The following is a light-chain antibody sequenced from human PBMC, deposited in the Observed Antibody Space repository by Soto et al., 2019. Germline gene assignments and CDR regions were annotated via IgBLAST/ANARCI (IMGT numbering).Light chain of an antibody. V-gene: IGLV2-14*01. CDR3: SSYTSSLVV. J-gene: IGLJ2*01. CDR2: DVS. CDR1: SSDVGGYNY. Sequence: QSVLTQPASVSGYPGQSITISCTGTSSDVGGYNYVSWYQQHPGKAPKLMIYDVSNRPSGVSNRFSGSKSGNTASLTISGLQAEDEADYYCSSYTSSLVVFGGGTKVTVL.